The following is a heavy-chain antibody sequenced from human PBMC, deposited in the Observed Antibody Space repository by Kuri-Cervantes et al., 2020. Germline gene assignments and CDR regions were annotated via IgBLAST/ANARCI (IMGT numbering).Heavy chain of an antibody. V-gene: IGHV3-30-3*01. D-gene: IGHD4-17*01. J-gene: IGHJ4*02. CDR2: ISYDGSNK. CDR3: AKDYDYGDYFDY. Sequence: GESLKISCAASGFTFSSYAMHWVRQAPGKGLEWVAVISYDGSNKYYADSVKGRFTISRDNSKNTLYLQMNSLRAEDTAVYYCAKDYDYGDYFDYWGQGTLVTVSS. CDR1: GFTFSSYA.